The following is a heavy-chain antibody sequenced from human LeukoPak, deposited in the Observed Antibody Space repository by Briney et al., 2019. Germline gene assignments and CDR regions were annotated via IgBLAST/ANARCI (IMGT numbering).Heavy chain of an antibody. CDR1: GYTFTSYG. V-gene: IGHV1-18*01. Sequence: GASVKVSCKASGYTFTSYGISWVRQAPGQGLEWMGWISAYNGNTNYAQKLQGRVTMTTDTSTSTAYMELRSLRSDDTAVYYCARFPRDIVVVPAAFLLAYYYYGMDVWGQGTTVTVSS. D-gene: IGHD2-2*01. CDR3: ARFPRDIVVVPAAFLLAYYYYGMDV. CDR2: ISAYNGNT. J-gene: IGHJ6*02.